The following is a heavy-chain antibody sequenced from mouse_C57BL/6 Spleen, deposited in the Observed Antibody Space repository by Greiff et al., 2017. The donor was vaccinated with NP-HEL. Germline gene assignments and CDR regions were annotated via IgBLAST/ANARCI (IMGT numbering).Heavy chain of an antibody. V-gene: IGHV1-72*01. D-gene: IGHD2-4*01. J-gene: IGHJ2*01. Sequence: QVQLQQPGAELVKPGASVKLSCKASGYTFTSYWMHWVKQRPGRGLEWIGRIDPNSGGTKYNEKFKSKATLTVDKPSSTAYMQLSSLTSEDSAGYYCARSPIYYDYGGDYFDYWGQGTTLTVSS. CDR3: ARSPIYYDYGGDYFDY. CDR2: IDPNSGGT. CDR1: GYTFTSYW.